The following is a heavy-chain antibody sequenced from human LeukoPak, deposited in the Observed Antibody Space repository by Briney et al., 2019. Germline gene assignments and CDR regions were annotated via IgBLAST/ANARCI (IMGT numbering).Heavy chain of an antibody. CDR3: ARDDWNDRDFDY. Sequence: GGSLRLSCAASGFTFSSYSMNWVRQAPGKGLEWVSSISSSSSYIYYADSVKGRFTISRDNAKNSLYLQMNSLRAEDTAVYYCARDDWNDRDFDYWGQGTLVTVFS. CDR2: ISSSSSYI. D-gene: IGHD1-1*01. J-gene: IGHJ4*02. CDR1: GFTFSSYS. V-gene: IGHV3-21*01.